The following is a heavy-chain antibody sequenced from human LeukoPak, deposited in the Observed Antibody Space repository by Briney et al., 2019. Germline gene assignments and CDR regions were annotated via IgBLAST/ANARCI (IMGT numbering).Heavy chain of an antibody. J-gene: IGHJ5*02. CDR1: GVSISSYY. D-gene: IGHD3-3*01. V-gene: IGHV4-34*01. CDR3: ARDGTIFNNWFDP. Sequence: SETLSLTCTVSGVSISSYYWSWIRQPPGKGLEWIGEINHSGSTNYNPSLKSRVTISVDTSKNQFSLKLSSVTAADTAVYYCARDGTIFNNWFDPWGQGTLVTVSS. CDR2: INHSGST.